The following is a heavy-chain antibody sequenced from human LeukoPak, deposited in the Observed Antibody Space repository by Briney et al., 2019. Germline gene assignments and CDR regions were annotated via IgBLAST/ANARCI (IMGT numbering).Heavy chain of an antibody. CDR1: GFTFDDYA. CDR2: ISWNSGSI. Sequence: GGSLRLSCAASGFTFDDYAMHLVRRAPGKGLEWVSGISWNSGSIGYADSVKGRFTISRDNAKNSLYLQMNSLRAEDTALYYCAKSNRGGYPPQDAFDIWGQGTMVTVSS. V-gene: IGHV3-9*01. J-gene: IGHJ3*02. CDR3: AKSNRGGYPPQDAFDI. D-gene: IGHD5-12*01.